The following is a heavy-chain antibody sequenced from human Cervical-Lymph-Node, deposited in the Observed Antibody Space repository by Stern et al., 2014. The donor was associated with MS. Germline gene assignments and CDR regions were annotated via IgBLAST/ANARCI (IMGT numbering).Heavy chain of an antibody. V-gene: IGHV4-4*02. Sequence: VQLVESGPGLVKPSGTLSLTCAVSGASITSGNWWSWVRPSPGKGLEWIGEIYHVGSTNYNPSLKSRVTISVDTSKNQFSLNLTSVTAADTAIYYCARDNRFENFDYWGQGTLVTVSS. D-gene: IGHD3-3*01. CDR2: IYHVGST. CDR3: ARDNRFENFDY. CDR1: GASITSGNW. J-gene: IGHJ4*02.